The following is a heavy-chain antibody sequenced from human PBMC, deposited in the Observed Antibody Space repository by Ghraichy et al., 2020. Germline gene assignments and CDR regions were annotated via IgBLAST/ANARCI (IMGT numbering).Heavy chain of an antibody. CDR2: AFHSGST. CDR3: ARVARSEYSYGSGGRFDP. V-gene: IGHV4-4*02. CDR1: GDSVSSNYW. Sequence: SETLSLTCVVSGDSVSSNYWWWSWVRQTPGKGLEWIGEAFHSGSTVYNPSFKSRVTISVDKSKNHFSLKLKSLTAADTVIYHCARVARSEYSYGSGGRFDPWGQGTLVIVSS. J-gene: IGHJ5*02. D-gene: IGHD5-18*01.